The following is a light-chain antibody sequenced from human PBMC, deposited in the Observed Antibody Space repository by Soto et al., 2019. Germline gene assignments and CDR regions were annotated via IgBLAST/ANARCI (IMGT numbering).Light chain of an antibody. Sequence: EMVLTQSPGTLSLSPGERATLSCRASQSVSSYLAWYQQKPGQAPRLLIYDASNRATGIPARFSGSGSGTDFTLTISSLEPEDFAVYYCQQRSNPITFGQGTRLEIK. CDR3: QQRSNPIT. V-gene: IGKV3-11*01. CDR1: QSVSSY. J-gene: IGKJ5*01. CDR2: DAS.